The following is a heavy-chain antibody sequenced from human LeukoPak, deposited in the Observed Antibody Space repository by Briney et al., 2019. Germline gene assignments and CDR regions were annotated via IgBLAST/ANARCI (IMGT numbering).Heavy chain of an antibody. V-gene: IGHV3-23*01. CDR1: GFTFSSCA. CDR3: AKSPGNRNRPPDY. D-gene: IGHD1-14*01. CDR2: ISCSGGST. Sequence: GGSLRLSCAASGFTFSSCAMTWVRQSPGKGLEWVSGISCSGGSTNYTDTVKGRFTISRDNSKNTVYLELNSLRAEDTAVYYCAKSPGNRNRPPDYWGQGTLVTVSS. J-gene: IGHJ4*02.